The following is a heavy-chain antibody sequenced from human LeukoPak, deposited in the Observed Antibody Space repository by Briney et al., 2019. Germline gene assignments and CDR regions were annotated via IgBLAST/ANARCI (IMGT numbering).Heavy chain of an antibody. D-gene: IGHD1-26*01. J-gene: IGHJ4*02. CDR1: GFIFTNYF. Sequence: GGSLRLSCAASGFIFTNYFMSWVRQAPGKGLEWVASIKQDGSEKYYVDSVKGRFTISRDNAQNSLYLHMNSLRAEDTAVYYCARDKIVGATKNDYWGQGILVTVSS. CDR2: IKQDGSEK. CDR3: ARDKIVGATKNDY. V-gene: IGHV3-7*03.